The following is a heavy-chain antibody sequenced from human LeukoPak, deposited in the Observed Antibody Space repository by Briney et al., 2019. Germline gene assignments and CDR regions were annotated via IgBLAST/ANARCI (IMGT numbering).Heavy chain of an antibody. J-gene: IGHJ3*02. CDR2: IHYSGST. V-gene: IGHV4-59*08. D-gene: IGHD1-20*01. CDR1: GGSISTYF. Sequence: PSETLSLTCTVSGGSISTYFWSWIRQPPGKRLEWIGNIHYSGSTNYNPSLKSRVTISVDTSKNQFSLKLSSVTAEDTAVYYCARRATITGDNAFDIWGQGTMVTVSS. CDR3: ARRATITGDNAFDI.